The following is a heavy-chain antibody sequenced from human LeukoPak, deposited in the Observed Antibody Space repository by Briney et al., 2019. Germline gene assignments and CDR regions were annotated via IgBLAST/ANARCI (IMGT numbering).Heavy chain of an antibody. Sequence: ASVKVSCKASGYTFAGYYMHWVRQAPGQGLEWMGIINPSGGSTSYAQKFQGRVTMTRDMSTSTVYMELSSLRSEDSAVYYCARGRATFDAFDIWGQGTMVTVSS. J-gene: IGHJ3*02. CDR3: ARGRATFDAFDI. D-gene: IGHD5-12*01. V-gene: IGHV1-46*01. CDR2: INPSGGST. CDR1: GYTFAGYY.